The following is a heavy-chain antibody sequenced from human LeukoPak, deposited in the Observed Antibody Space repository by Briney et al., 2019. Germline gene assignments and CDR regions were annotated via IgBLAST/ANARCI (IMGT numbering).Heavy chain of an antibody. V-gene: IGHV1-18*01. CDR3: ASLKNYYDSSGYLVTDAFDI. CDR2: ISGYNGNT. J-gene: IGHJ3*02. Sequence: ASVKVSCKASGYTITGYYMHWVRQAPGQGLEGMGWISGYNGNTNYAQKLQGRVTMTTDTSTSTAYMELGSLKSDDTAVYYCASLKNYYDSSGYLVTDAFDIWGQGTMVTVSS. D-gene: IGHD3-22*01. CDR1: GYTITGYY.